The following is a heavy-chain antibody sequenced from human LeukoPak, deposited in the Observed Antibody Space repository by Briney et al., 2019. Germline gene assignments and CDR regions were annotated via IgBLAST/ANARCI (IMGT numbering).Heavy chain of an antibody. V-gene: IGHV1-2*02. Sequence: SVTVSCKASAYTFTGYYMHWVRQAPRQGLEWMGWINPNSDGTNYAQKSQGRVTMTRDTSISTAYMELSRLRSGDTAVYYCARLCCSSTSWYNWFEPWGQGTLVTVSS. CDR2: INPNSDGT. CDR1: AYTFTGYY. D-gene: IGHD2-2*01. J-gene: IGHJ5*02. CDR3: ARLCCSSTSWYNWFEP.